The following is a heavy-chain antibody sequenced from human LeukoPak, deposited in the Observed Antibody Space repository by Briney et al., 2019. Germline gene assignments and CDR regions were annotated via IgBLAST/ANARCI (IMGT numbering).Heavy chain of an antibody. CDR1: GCSISSFY. CDR2: IYHSGST. J-gene: IGHJ4*02. Sequence: SETLSLTCTVYGCSISSFYWSWIRQPPRKGLEWIGYIYHSGSTNYNPSLKSRVTISLDTSKNQFSLKLSSVTAADTAVYYCAAYSSSSHFDYWGQGTLVTVSS. V-gene: IGHV4-59*01. D-gene: IGHD6-6*01. CDR3: AAYSSSSHFDY.